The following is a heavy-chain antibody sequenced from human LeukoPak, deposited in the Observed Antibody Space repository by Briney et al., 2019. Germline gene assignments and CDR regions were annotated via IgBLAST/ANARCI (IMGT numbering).Heavy chain of an antibody. CDR3: TRVFLKSYSDAFDI. J-gene: IGHJ3*02. Sequence: GGSLRLSCAASGFTFSGFAFHWVRQASGKGLEWVGRIRSKAHNYATVYAASVKGRFTISSDDSKNATYLQMNSLKTEDTAVYYCTRVFLKSYSDAFDIWGQGTMVTVSS. V-gene: IGHV3-73*01. CDR2: IRSKAHNYAT. CDR1: GFTFSGFA. D-gene: IGHD1-26*01.